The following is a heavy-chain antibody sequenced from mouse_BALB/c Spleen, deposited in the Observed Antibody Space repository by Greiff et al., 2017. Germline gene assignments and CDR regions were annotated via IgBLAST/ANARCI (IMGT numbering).Heavy chain of an antibody. CDR2: IWAGGST. V-gene: IGHV2-9*02. CDR3: ARVFITDAMDY. D-gene: IGHD1-1*01. Sequence: VKLQESGPGLVAPSQSLSITCTVSGFSLTSYGVHWVRQPPGKGLEWLGVIWAGGSTNYNSALMSRLSISKDNSKSQVFLKMNSLQTDDTAMYYCARVFITDAMDYWGQGTSVTVSS. CDR1: GFSLTSYG. J-gene: IGHJ4*01.